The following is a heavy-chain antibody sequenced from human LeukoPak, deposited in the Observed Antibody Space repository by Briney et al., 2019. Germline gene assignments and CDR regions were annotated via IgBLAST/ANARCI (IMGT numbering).Heavy chain of an antibody. J-gene: IGHJ4*02. Sequence: GGSLRLSCAVSGFTVSSNFMSWVRQAPGKGPEWVSVIYTSGITYCADSVRGRFTISRDNSNNKLYLQMNSLRVEDTAVYYCARDMRDSAQSRYFYGYEFDFWGQGTLVTVSS. CDR3: ARDMRDSAQSRYFYGYEFDF. D-gene: IGHD5-18*01. CDR2: IYTSGIT. CDR1: GFTVSSNF. V-gene: IGHV3-66*01.